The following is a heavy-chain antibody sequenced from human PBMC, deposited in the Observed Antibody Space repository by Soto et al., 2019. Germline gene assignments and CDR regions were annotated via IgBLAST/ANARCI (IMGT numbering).Heavy chain of an antibody. CDR2: ISGSGAST. D-gene: IGHD7-27*01. CDR1: GFTFSRFE. J-gene: IGHJ4*02. Sequence: GGSLRLSCAASGFTFSRFELHWVRQAPGKGLEWVSTISGSGASTYYGDSVKGRFTLSRDNSENTLFLQMDSLRAEDTAVYYCAKGDLLTGVAHFDYWGQGTLVTVSS. CDR3: AKGDLLTGVAHFDY. V-gene: IGHV3-23*01.